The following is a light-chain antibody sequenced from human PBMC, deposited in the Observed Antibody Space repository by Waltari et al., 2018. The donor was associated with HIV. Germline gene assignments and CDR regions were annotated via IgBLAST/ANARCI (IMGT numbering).Light chain of an antibody. J-gene: IGLJ2*01. CDR1: TSDIGGYDY. CDR3: SSHATIDNVL. CDR2: EVT. Sequence: QSALTQPPSASGSPGQSVTISCTGPTSDIGGYDYVSWYQQHPGRAPKLIIYEVTKRPSGVPDRFSGSKSGNTASLTVFGLQADDEADYYCSSHATIDNVLFGGGTKVTVL. V-gene: IGLV2-8*01.